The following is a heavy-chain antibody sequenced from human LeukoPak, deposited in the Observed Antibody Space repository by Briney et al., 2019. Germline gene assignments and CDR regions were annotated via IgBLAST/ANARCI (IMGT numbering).Heavy chain of an antibody. CDR2: IYYSGST. V-gene: IGHV4-59*01. D-gene: IGHD2-15*01. CDR3: ARDQGCSGGSCYSGVWFDP. Sequence: SETLSLTCTVSGGSISSYYWSWIRQPPGKGLEWIAYIYYSGSTNYNPSLKSRVTISVDTSKNQFSLKLSSVTAADTAVYYCARDQGCSGGSCYSGVWFDPWGQGTLVTVSS. J-gene: IGHJ5*02. CDR1: GGSISSYY.